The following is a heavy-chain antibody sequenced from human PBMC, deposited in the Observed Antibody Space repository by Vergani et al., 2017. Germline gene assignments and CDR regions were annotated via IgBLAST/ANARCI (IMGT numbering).Heavy chain of an antibody. V-gene: IGHV4-34*02. CDR1: GGSFSGHL. Sequence: QVQLQEWGAGLLKPLETLSLTCAVSGGSFSGHLWTWIRQPPGKGLEWIGERDYSGRTNYNPSLKSRITISTDTSKNQFSLKLTSVTAADTAVYYCVRARFGITMRTRYYHMDVWGKGTTVIVS. CDR3: VRARFGITMRTRYYHMDV. CDR2: RDYSGRT. J-gene: IGHJ6*03. D-gene: IGHD3-22*01.